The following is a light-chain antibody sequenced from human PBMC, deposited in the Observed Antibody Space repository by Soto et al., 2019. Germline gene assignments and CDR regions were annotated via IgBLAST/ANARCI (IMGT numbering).Light chain of an antibody. J-gene: IGKJ4*01. Sequence: DIQMTPSPSSLSASVGDRVTITCRASQGIRNDLGWYQQKPGKAHKRLIYAASSLQSGVPSRFSGSGSGTEFTLTISNMQTEEVATYYCQKYNTAPLTFGGGNKGDIK. V-gene: IGKV1-17*02. CDR2: AAS. CDR1: QGIRND. CDR3: QKYNTAPLT.